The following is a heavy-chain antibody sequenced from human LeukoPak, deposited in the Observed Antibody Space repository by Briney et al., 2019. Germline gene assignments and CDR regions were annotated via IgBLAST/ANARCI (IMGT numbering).Heavy chain of an antibody. CDR2: IYYSGST. J-gene: IGHJ5*02. Sequence: SETLSLTCTVSGGSISSYYWSWIRQPPGQGLEWIGYIYYSGSTNYNPSLKSRVTISVDTSKNQFTLKLSSVTAADTAVYYCARHLTDEPISWFEAQGPATLVTVSS. V-gene: IGHV4-59*08. CDR1: GGSISSYY. D-gene: IGHD3-9*01. CDR3: ARHLTDEPISWFEA.